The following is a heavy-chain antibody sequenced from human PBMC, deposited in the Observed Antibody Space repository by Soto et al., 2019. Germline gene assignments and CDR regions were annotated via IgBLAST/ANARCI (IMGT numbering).Heavy chain of an antibody. V-gene: IGHV3-48*02. CDR1: GFTFSSYS. CDR3: AREVLRFLDLLPCRDYGMDV. CDR2: ISSSSSTI. D-gene: IGHD3-3*01. Sequence: PGGSLRLSCAASGFTFSSYSMNWVRQAPGKGLEWVSYISSSSSTIYYADSVKGRFTISRDNAKNSLYLQMNSLRDEDTAVYYCAREVLRFLDLLPCRDYGMDVWGQGTTVTVSS. J-gene: IGHJ6*02.